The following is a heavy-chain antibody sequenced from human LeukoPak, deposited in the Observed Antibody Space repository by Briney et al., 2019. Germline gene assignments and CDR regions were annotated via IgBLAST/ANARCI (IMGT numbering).Heavy chain of an antibody. D-gene: IGHD6-19*01. CDR2: IYDGGST. V-gene: IGHV4-59*01. Sequence: PSETLSLTCTVSGGPISNYYWNWIRQPPGKGLEWIGYIYDGGSTNYNPSLKSRVTISVDTSKNQFSLKLNSVTAADTAVYYCARRPYSSGSYYLDYWGQGTLVTVSS. CDR3: ARRPYSSGSYYLDY. CDR1: GGPISNYY. J-gene: IGHJ4*02.